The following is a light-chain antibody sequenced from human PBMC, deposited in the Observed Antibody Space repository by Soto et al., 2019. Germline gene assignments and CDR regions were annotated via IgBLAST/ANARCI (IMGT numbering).Light chain of an antibody. CDR3: HQRQSWPRT. J-gene: IGKJ1*01. CDR1: QSVNTR. CDR2: LTS. V-gene: IGKV3-11*01. Sequence: EIVMTQSPATLSVSPGERATLSCRASQSVNTRLAWYQHKPGQAPRLLIYLTSNRAAGIPARFSGSGSETDFTLTISDVEPEDFAVYYCHQRQSWPRTFGQGTKVDI.